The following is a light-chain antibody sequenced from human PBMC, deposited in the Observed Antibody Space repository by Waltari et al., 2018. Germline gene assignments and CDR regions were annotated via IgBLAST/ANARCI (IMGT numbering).Light chain of an antibody. Sequence: SYELTQPPSVYVSPGQTASITCSGDKLGDKYASWYQQKPGQSPVLVIYQDTKRPSGIPERFSGSNSGNTATLTISGTQGMDEADYYCLAWDSSTAWVFGGGTKLTVL. V-gene: IGLV3-1*01. J-gene: IGLJ3*02. CDR2: QDT. CDR3: LAWDSSTAWV. CDR1: KLGDKY.